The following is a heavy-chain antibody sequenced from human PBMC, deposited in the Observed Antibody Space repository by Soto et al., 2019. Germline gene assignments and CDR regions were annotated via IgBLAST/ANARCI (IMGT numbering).Heavy chain of an antibody. CDR3: XXXXXXXXXLFDN. J-gene: IGHJ4*02. CDR1: GPNFDNYW. V-gene: IGHV3-74*01. CDR2: INNDGTTT. Sequence: EVQVVESGGGPVQPGDSLRLSCVVSGPNFDNYWMHWVRXXXXXXXVWVSRINNDGTTTNYEDSVKGRFTISRDNAKXXXXXXXXXXXXXXXXXXXXXXXXXXXXXLFDNWGQGSLVTVSS.